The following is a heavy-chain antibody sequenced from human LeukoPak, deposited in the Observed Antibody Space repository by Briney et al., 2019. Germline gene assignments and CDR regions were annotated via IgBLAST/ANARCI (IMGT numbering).Heavy chain of an antibody. CDR2: INHSGST. D-gene: IGHD3-3*01. V-gene: IGHV4-34*01. CDR3: ARGPLYDFWSGYLHDAFDI. CDR1: GGSFSGYY. J-gene: IGHJ3*02. Sequence: PSETLSLTCAVYGGSFSGYYWSWIRQTPGKGLEWIGEINHSGSTNYNPSLKSRVTISVDTSKNQFSLKLSSVTAADTAVYYCARGPLYDFWSGYLHDAFDIWGQGTMVTVSS.